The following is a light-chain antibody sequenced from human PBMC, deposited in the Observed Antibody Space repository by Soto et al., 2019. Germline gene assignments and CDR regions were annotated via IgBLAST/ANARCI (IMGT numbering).Light chain of an antibody. CDR3: QQSYSIEWT. Sequence: DIKMTQSPSSLSASVGDRVTITCRASQSISSYLNWYQQKPGKAPKLLIYAASSLQSGVPSRFSGSGSGTDFTLTISSLQPEDFATYYCQQSYSIEWTFGQGTKVEIK. J-gene: IGKJ1*01. CDR2: AAS. V-gene: IGKV1-39*01. CDR1: QSISSY.